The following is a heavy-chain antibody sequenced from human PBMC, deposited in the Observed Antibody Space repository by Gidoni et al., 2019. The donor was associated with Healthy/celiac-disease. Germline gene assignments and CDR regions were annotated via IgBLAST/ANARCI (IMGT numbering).Heavy chain of an antibody. V-gene: IGHV3-30*18. CDR2: ISYDGSNK. Sequence: QVQLVESGGGVVQPGSSLRLSCAASGFTFSSYGMHWVRQAPGKGLEWVAVISYDGSNKYYADSVKGRFTISRDNSKNTLYLQMNSLRAEDTAVYYCAKGPKSYYPLPQFDYWGQGTLVTVSS. D-gene: IGHD1-26*01. CDR3: AKGPKSYYPLPQFDY. J-gene: IGHJ4*02. CDR1: GFTFSSYG.